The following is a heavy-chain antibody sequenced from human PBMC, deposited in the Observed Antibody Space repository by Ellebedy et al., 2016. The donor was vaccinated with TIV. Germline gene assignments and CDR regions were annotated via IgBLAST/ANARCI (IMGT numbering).Heavy chain of an antibody. CDR3: ARATHYYVDTPMVKKFGP. CDR2: INAGNGNT. Sequence: AASVKVSCKASGYTFATYAMHWVRQAPGQRLEWMGWINAGNGNTKYSQKFQGRVTITRDTSASTAYMELSSLRSEDTAVYYCARATHYYVDTPMVKKFGPWGQGTLVTVSS. D-gene: IGHD5-18*01. CDR1: GYTFATYA. V-gene: IGHV1-3*01. J-gene: IGHJ5*02.